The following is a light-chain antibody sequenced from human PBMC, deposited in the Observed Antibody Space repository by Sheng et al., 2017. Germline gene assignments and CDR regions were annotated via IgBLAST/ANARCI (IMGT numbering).Light chain of an antibody. CDR2: ENE. J-gene: IGLJ3*02. V-gene: IGLV1-51*02. Sequence: QPVLTQPPSVSAAPGQKVTITCSGSSSDIGNNDVSWYQHVPGTAPKALIYENEKRLSGIPDRFSGSKSGTSATLGITGLQTGDEANYYCGTWDYRLSAWVFGGGTKADRP. CDR1: SSDIGNND. CDR3: GTWDYRLSAWV.